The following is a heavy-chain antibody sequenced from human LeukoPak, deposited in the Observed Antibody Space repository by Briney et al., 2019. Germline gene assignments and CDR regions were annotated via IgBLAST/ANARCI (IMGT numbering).Heavy chain of an antibody. J-gene: IGHJ5*01. D-gene: IGHD4-23*01. CDR1: GGSISSINHH. CDR3: VRHDGRSGGTMGAFDS. CDR2: IYNGRTT. Sequence: TSETLSLTCTVSGGSISSINHHWGWVRQSPGKDLEWIGSIYNGRTTFSNPSLNSRATISIVTSKNQFSLQLNSVTAADTAVYYCVRHDGRSGGTMGAFDSWGQGSLVTVSS. V-gene: IGHV4-39*01.